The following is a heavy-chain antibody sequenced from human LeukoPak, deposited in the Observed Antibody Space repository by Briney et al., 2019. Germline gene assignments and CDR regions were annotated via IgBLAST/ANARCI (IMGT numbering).Heavy chain of an antibody. CDR3: ARADLGGDYGADY. D-gene: IGHD4-17*01. CDR2: IFYSGST. V-gene: IGHV4-59*01. CDR1: GVSLNNYY. J-gene: IGHJ4*02. Sequence: PSETLSLTCIVSGVSLNNYYWTWIRQPPGKGLEWIGYIFYSGSTNYNPSLKSRVTISIDTSKNQFSLKLNSVTAADTAVYYCARADLGGDYGADYWGQGTLVTVSS.